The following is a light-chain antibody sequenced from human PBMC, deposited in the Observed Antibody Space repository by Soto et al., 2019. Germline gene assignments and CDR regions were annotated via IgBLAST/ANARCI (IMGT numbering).Light chain of an antibody. J-gene: IGLJ2*01. V-gene: IGLV4-60*02. CDR3: ETWDSNTRV. CDR1: SGHSSYI. Sequence: QLVLTQSSSASASLGSSVKLTCTLSSGHSSYIIAWHQQQPGKAPRYLMKLEGSGSYNKGSGVPARFSGSSSGADRYLTISNLQFEDEAEYYCETWDSNTRVFGGGTKLTVL. CDR2: LEGSGSY.